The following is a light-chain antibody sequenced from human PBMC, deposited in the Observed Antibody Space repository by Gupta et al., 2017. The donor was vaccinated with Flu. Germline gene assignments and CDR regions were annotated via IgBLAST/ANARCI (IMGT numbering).Light chain of an antibody. CDR2: RNN. Sequence: QSVLTQPPSSSGTPRQRVTMSCSRSSSNLGSTFVYWYQQPPGTAPTLVIYRNNRRPSGVPDRFAGSKSGTSASLASSGLRAEDEADYYCAAWNDSLSGPVFGGGTKLTV. CDR1: SSNLGSTF. V-gene: IGLV1-47*01. J-gene: IGLJ2*01. CDR3: AAWNDSLSGPV.